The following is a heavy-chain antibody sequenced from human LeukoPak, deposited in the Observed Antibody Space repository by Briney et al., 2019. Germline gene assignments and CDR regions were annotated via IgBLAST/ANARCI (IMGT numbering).Heavy chain of an antibody. D-gene: IGHD6-6*01. CDR1: GFTFSSYG. CDR2: IRYDGSNK. J-gene: IGHJ6*03. Sequence: PGGSLRLSCAASGFTFSSYGMHWVRQAPGKGLEWVAFIRYDGSNKYYADSVKGRFTISRDNSKNTLYLQMNSLRAEDTAVYYCAMGAARPEDYYYYYMDVWGKGTTVTVSS. CDR3: AMGAARPEDYYYYYMDV. V-gene: IGHV3-30*02.